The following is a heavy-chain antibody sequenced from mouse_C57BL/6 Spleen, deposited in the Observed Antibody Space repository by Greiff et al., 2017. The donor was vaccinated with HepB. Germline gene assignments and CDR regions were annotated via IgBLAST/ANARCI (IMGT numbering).Heavy chain of an antibody. CDR1: GYTFTSYW. D-gene: IGHD1-1*01. CDR3: ASPHYYGSSYTYYYAMDY. Sequence: QVQLQQPGAELVKPGASVKLSCKASGYTFTSYWMHWVKQRPGRGLEWIGRIDPNSGGTKYNEKFKSKATLTVDKPSSTAYMQLSSLTSEDSAVYYCASPHYYGSSYTYYYAMDYWGQGTSVTVSS. V-gene: IGHV1-72*01. J-gene: IGHJ4*01. CDR2: IDPNSGGT.